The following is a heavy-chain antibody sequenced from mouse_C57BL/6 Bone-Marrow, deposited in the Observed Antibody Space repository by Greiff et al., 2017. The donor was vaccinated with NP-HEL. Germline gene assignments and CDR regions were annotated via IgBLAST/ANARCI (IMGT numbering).Heavy chain of an antibody. CDR1: GYTFTSYW. CDR3: ARFTTVVLHWYFDV. D-gene: IGHD1-1*01. V-gene: IGHV1-72*01. J-gene: IGHJ1*03. Sequence: VKLQESGAELVKPGASVKLSCKASGYTFTSYWMHWVKQRPGRGLEWIGRIDPNSGGTKYNEKFKSKATLTVDKPSSTAYMQLSSLTSEDSAVYYCARFTTVVLHWYFDVWGTGTTVTVSS. CDR2: IDPNSGGT.